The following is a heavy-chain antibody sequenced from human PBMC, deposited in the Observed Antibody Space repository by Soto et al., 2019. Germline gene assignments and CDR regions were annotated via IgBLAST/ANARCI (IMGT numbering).Heavy chain of an antibody. J-gene: IGHJ5*02. Sequence: ASVKVSCKASGYTFTSYGISWVRQAPGQGLEWMGWISAYNGNTNYAQKLQGRVTMTTDTSTSTAYMELRSLRSDDTAVYYCARGFDFWSGYSYNCIDLWGQGTRVTVSS. CDR3: ARGFDFWSGYSYNCIDL. D-gene: IGHD3-3*01. CDR2: ISAYNGNT. CDR1: GYTFTSYG. V-gene: IGHV1-18*01.